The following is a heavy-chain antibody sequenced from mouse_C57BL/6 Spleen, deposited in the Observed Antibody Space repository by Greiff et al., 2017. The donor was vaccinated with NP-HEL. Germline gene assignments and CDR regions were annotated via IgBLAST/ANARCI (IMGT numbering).Heavy chain of an antibody. J-gene: IGHJ1*03. Sequence: QVQLQQSGPELVKPGASVKISCKASGYAFSSSWMNWVKQRPGKGLEWIGRIYPGDGDTNYNGKFKGKATLTADKSSSTAYMQLSSLTSEDSAVYFCARGTLGQYFDVWGTGTTVTVSS. D-gene: IGHD4-1*01. V-gene: IGHV1-82*01. CDR2: IYPGDGDT. CDR3: ARGTLGQYFDV. CDR1: GYAFSSSW.